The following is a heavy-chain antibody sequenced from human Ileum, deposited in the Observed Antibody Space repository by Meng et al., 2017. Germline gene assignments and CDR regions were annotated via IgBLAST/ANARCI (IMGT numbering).Heavy chain of an antibody. J-gene: IGHJ4*01. CDR1: GFKFGNYA. CDR3: AKDTMRCSVASCHLLFEY. V-gene: IGHV3-43D*03. Sequence: GESLKISCAASGFKFGNYAMHWVRQVPGKGLEWVSLVSWDGGSLHYADSVRGRFTVSRDNSRNSLYLQMNSLRPEDTALYYCAKDTMRCSVASCHLLFEYWGHGTLVTVSS. CDR2: VSWDGGSL. D-gene: IGHD5/OR15-5a*01.